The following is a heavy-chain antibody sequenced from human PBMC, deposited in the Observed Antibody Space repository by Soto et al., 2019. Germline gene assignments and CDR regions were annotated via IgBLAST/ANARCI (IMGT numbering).Heavy chain of an antibody. J-gene: IGHJ6*03. V-gene: IGHV1-18*01. CDR2: ISAYNGNT. D-gene: IGHD3-3*01. CDR1: GYTFTSYG. CDR3: ARSGYSQYYYYYMDV. Sequence: ASVKVSCKASGYTFTSYGISWVRQAPGQGLEWMGWISAYNGNTNYAQKLQGRVTMTTDTSTSTAYMELRSLRSDDTAVYYCARSGYSQYYYYYMDVWGKGTTVTVSS.